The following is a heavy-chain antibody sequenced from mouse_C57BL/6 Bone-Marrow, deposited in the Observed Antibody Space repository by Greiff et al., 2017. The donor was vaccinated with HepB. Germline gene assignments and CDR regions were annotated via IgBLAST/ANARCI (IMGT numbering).Heavy chain of an antibody. Sequence: VQLQQSGSELRSPGSSVKLSCKDFDSEVFPIAYMSWVRQKPGHGFEWIGGILPSIGRTIYGEKFEDKATLDADTLSNTAYLELNSLTSEDSAIYYCARGSYYYGSSYDWYFDVWGTGTTVTVSS. CDR3: ARGSYYYGSSYDWYFDV. D-gene: IGHD1-1*01. CDR2: ILPSIGRT. CDR1: DSEVFPIAY. V-gene: IGHV15-2*01. J-gene: IGHJ1*03.